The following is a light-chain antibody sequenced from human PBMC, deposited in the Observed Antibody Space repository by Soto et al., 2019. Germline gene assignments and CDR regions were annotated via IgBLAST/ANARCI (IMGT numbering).Light chain of an antibody. V-gene: IGLV2-14*01. Sequence: QSVLTQPASVSGSPGQSITISCTGTSSDFGAYNYVSWYQQYPGKVPKLLIYNVSNRPSGVSNRFSGSKSGNTASLTISGLQAEDEAEYYCSSYTNINTRACVFGTGTKVTLL. CDR1: SSDFGAYNY. J-gene: IGLJ1*01. CDR2: NVS. CDR3: SSYTNINTRACV.